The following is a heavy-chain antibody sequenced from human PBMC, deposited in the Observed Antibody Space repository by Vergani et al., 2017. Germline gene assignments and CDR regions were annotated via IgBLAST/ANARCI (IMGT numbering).Heavy chain of an antibody. Sequence: EVQLVESGGGLVQPGGSLRLSCAASGFTFSDHYMDWVRQAPGKGLEWVGRTRNKANSYTTEYAASVKGRFTISRDDSKNSLYLQMNSLKTEDTAVYYCARGVFCGVPAARCPNHYWGQGTLVTVYS. D-gene: IGHD2-2*01. CDR3: ARGVFCGVPAARCPNHY. CDR1: GFTFSDHY. J-gene: IGHJ4*02. V-gene: IGHV3-72*01. CDR2: TRNKANSYTT.